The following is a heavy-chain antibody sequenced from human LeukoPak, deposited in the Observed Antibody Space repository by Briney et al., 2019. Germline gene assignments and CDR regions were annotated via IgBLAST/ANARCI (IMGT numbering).Heavy chain of an antibody. Sequence: SETLSLTCTVSGGSISSYYWSWIRQPAGKGLEWIGRIYTSGSTNHNPSLKSRLTMSVDTSKNQFSLKLTSVTAADTAVYYCAGLRSRFYYYMDVWGKGTTVTISS. CDR3: AGLRSRFYYYMDV. CDR1: GGSISSYY. J-gene: IGHJ6*03. V-gene: IGHV4-4*07. CDR2: IYTSGST. D-gene: IGHD3-16*01.